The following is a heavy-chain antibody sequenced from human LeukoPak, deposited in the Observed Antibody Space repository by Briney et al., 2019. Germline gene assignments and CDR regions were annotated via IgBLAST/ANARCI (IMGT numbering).Heavy chain of an antibody. Sequence: GGSLRLSCAASGFTYSSYHFHWVPQVPGKGWKWSSRISSDSSSFKYYAHSVQGRFTISRDNARNSMYLQMNSLRAEDTAVYYCARGTNWSPLDFDYWGQGSLVTVSS. CDR2: ISSDSSSFK. J-gene: IGHJ4*02. D-gene: IGHD1-20*01. V-gene: IGHV3-21*04. CDR3: ARGTNWSPLDFDY. CDR1: GFTYSSYH.